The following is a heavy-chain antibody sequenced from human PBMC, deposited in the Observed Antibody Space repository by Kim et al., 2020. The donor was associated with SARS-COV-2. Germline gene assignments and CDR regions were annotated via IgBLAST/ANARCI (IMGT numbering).Heavy chain of an antibody. J-gene: IGHJ5*02. CDR2: ISGSGGST. CDR3: VKDPLGVVVPAGFDP. V-gene: IGHV3-23*01. D-gene: IGHD2-2*01. CDR1: GFTFSSYA. Sequence: GGSLRLSCAASGFTFSSYAMSWVRQAPGKGLEWVSAISGSGGSTYYADSVKGRFTISRDNSKNTLYLQMNSLRAEDTAVYYCVKDPLGVVVPAGFDPWGQGTLVTVSS.